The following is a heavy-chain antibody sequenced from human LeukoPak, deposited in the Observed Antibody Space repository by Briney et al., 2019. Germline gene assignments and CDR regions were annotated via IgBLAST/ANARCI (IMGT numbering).Heavy chain of an antibody. CDR2: IYYSGST. J-gene: IGHJ4*02. D-gene: IGHD1-26*01. CDR3: ARCPMGGELLPSDY. CDR1: GGSISSYY. V-gene: IGHV4-59*04. Sequence: SETLSLTCTVSGGSISSYYWSWIRQPPGKGLEWIGYIYYSGSTYYNPSLKSRVTMSVDTSKNQFSLKLSSVTAVDTAVYYCARCPMGGELLPSDYWGQGTLVTVSS.